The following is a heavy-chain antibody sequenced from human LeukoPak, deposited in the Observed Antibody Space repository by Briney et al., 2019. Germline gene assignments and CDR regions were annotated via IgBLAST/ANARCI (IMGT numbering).Heavy chain of an antibody. Sequence: GESLKISCKGSGYSFTSYWIGWVHQMPGKGLEWMGIIYPGDSDTRYSPSFQGQVTISADKSISTAYLQWSSLKASDTAMYYCARRAMVTYYYDSSGNYYFDYWGQGTLVTVSS. J-gene: IGHJ4*02. CDR3: ARRAMVTYYYDSSGNYYFDY. CDR1: GYSFTSYW. V-gene: IGHV5-51*07. D-gene: IGHD3-22*01. CDR2: IYPGDSDT.